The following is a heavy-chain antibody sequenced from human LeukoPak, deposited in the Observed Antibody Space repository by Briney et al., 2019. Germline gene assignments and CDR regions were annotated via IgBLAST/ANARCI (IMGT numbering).Heavy chain of an antibody. CDR2: IIPILGIA. D-gene: IGHD3-10*01. CDR1: GGTFSSYT. V-gene: IGHV1-69*02. J-gene: IGHJ4*02. Sequence: SVKVSRKASGGTFSSYTISWVRQAPGQGLEWMGRIIPILGIANYAQKFQGRVTITADKSTSTAYMELSSLRSEDTAVYYCARGMRGVIRSFDYWGQGTLVTVSS. CDR3: ARGMRGVIRSFDY.